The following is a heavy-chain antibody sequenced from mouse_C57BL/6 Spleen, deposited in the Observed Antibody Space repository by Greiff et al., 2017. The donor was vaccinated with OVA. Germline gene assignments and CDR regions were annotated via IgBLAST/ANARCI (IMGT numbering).Heavy chain of an antibody. CDR3: ARERDSKGHVDV. V-gene: IGHV1-64*01. Sequence: VQLQQPGAELVKPGASVKLSCKASGYTFTSYWMHWVKQRPGQGLEWIGMIHPNSGSTNYNEKFKSKATLTVDKSSSTASMQLSRQTSEDAAVYFCARERDSKGHVDVWGTGTTVTVSS. CDR1: GYTFTSYW. J-gene: IGHJ1*03. D-gene: IGHD2-5*01. CDR2: IHPNSGST.